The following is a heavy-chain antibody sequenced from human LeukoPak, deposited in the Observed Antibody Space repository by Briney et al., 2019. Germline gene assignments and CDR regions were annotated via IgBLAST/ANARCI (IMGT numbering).Heavy chain of an antibody. J-gene: IGHJ4*02. CDR1: GGSFSGYY. CDR3: ASTNVLLWFGELSKTAYFDY. D-gene: IGHD3-10*01. CDR2: INHSGST. Sequence: PSETLSLTCAVYGGSFSGYYWSWIRQPPGKGLEWIGEINHSGSTNYNPSLKSRVTISVDKSKNQFSLKLSSVTAADTAVYYCASTNVLLWFGELSKTAYFDYWGQGTLVTVSS. V-gene: IGHV4-34*01.